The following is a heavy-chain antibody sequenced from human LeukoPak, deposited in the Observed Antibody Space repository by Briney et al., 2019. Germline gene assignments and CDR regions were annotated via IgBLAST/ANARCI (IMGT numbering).Heavy chain of an antibody. CDR2: IYYSGST. V-gene: IGHV4-59*01. CDR1: GGSISSYY. CDR3: AGGGSVSWRKWFDP. D-gene: IGHD2-2*01. J-gene: IGHJ5*02. Sequence: SETLSLTCTVSGGSISSYYWSWIRQPPGKGLEWIGYIYYSGSTNYNPSLNSRVTISVDTPKNQFSLKLSSVTAADTAVYYCAGGGSVSWRKWFDPWGQGTLVTVSS.